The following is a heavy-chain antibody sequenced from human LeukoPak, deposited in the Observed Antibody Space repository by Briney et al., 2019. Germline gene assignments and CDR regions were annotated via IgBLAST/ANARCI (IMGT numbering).Heavy chain of an antibody. V-gene: IGHV3-9*01. Sequence: GGSLRLSCEASGFSFDENAMHWVRQAPGKGLEWVSGIGWNTADTGYADSVKGRFTISRDNAKKSLYLQMNSLRVEDTALYYCAKDLKAGGILTDWGQGTLVTVSS. D-gene: IGHD3-9*01. CDR1: GFSFDENA. CDR3: AKDLKAGGILTD. J-gene: IGHJ4*02. CDR2: IGWNTADT.